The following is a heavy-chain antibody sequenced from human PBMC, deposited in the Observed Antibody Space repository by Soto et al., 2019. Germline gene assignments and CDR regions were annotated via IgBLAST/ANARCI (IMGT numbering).Heavy chain of an antibody. V-gene: IGHV4-39*01. D-gene: IGHD4-17*01. CDR1: VGSISSSGYY. CDR2: MYSSWNT. Sequence: SETLSLTCSVSVGSISSSGYYWGWIRQPPGKGLEWIGSMYSSWNTYYGPSLKSRVTISADMSKNHFSLKLSSVTAADTAVYYCARHLDSGGNVYFEYWGQGTMVTVSS. CDR3: ARHLDSGGNVYFEY. J-gene: IGHJ4*02.